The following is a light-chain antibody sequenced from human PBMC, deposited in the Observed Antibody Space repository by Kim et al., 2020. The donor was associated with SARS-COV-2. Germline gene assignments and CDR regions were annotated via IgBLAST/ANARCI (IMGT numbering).Light chain of an antibody. CDR2: DVS. CDR1: SSDVGGYNY. Sequence: QSALTQPASVSGSPGQSITISCTGTSSDVGGYNYVSWYQQHPGKAPKVMIFDVSKRPSGVPDRFSGSKSGNTASLIISGLQAEDDGDYYCCSYAGSYTHWIFGGGTQLTVL. V-gene: IGLV2-11*01. CDR3: CSYAGSYTHWI. J-gene: IGLJ3*02.